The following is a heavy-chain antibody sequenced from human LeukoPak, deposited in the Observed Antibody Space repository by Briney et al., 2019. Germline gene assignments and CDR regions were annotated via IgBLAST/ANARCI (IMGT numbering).Heavy chain of an antibody. V-gene: IGHV4-4*02. CDR2: IYHSGST. D-gene: IGHD1-1*01. Sequence: KASETLSLTCAVSGGSISSSNWWSWVRQPPGKGLEWIGEIYHSGSTNYNPSLKSRVTISVDKSKNQFSLKLSSVTAADTAVYYCARRVQLRNWFDPWGQGTLVTVSS. CDR3: ARRVQLRNWFDP. CDR1: GGSISSSNW. J-gene: IGHJ5*02.